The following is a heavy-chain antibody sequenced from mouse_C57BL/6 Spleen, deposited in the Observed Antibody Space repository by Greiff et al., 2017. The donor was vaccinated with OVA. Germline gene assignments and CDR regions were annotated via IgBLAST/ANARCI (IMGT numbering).Heavy chain of an antibody. Sequence: QVQLQQPGAELVRPGASVTLSCKASGYTFPDYEMHWVKQTPVHGLEWIGAIDPETGGTAYNQKFKGKAILTADKSSSPAYMGLRSLTSEDSADYYWTRAPITTVVATGADYWGQGTTLTVSA. CDR3: TRAPITTVVATGADY. V-gene: IGHV1-15*01. CDR1: GYTFPDYE. D-gene: IGHD1-1*01. J-gene: IGHJ2*01. CDR2: IDPETGGT.